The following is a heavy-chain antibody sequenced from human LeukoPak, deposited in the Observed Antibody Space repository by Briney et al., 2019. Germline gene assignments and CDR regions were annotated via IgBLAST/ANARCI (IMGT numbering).Heavy chain of an antibody. CDR3: ARDPAKFWSGHDY. Sequence: GGSLRLSCTASGFIFSSYGMHWVRQAPGKGLEWVAVISYDRSNKYYADSVKGRFTISRDNSKNTLYVQMNSLRAEDTAVYYCARDPAKFWSGHDYWGQGTLVTVSS. CDR1: GFIFSSYG. J-gene: IGHJ4*02. CDR2: ISYDRSNK. V-gene: IGHV3-30*03. D-gene: IGHD3-3*01.